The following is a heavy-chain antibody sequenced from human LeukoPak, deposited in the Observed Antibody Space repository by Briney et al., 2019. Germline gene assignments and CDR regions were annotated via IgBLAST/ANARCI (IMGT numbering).Heavy chain of an antibody. V-gene: IGHV3-33*01. J-gene: IGHJ4*02. Sequence: PGRSLRLSCAASGFTFTTYGIHWVRQAPGKGLEWVAVVWPDGSIKYYADSVKGRFTISRDDSKNTLFLQMNSLRAEDTAVYYCARAVGPYDYWGQGTLVTVPS. CDR3: ARAVGPYDY. CDR2: VWPDGSIK. CDR1: GFTFTTYG. D-gene: IGHD3-16*01.